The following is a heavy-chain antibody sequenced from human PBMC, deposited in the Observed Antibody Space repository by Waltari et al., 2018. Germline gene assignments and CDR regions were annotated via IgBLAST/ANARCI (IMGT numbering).Heavy chain of an antibody. Sequence: QVQLQESGPGLVKPSETLSLTCTVSGGSISSYYWSWIRQPAGKGLEWIGRIYTSGSTNYNPSLKSRVTMSVDTSKNQFSLKLSSVTAADTAVYYCARESIQLLTLYYYYYMDVWGKGTTVTISS. D-gene: IGHD2-2*01. CDR1: GGSISSYY. J-gene: IGHJ6*03. CDR3: ARESIQLLTLYYYYYMDV. CDR2: IYTSGST. V-gene: IGHV4-4*07.